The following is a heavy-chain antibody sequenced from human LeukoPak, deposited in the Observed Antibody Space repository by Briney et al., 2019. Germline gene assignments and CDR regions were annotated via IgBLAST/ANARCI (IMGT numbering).Heavy chain of an antibody. CDR3: ASGGSVFGVLILYYFDN. D-gene: IGHD3-3*01. CDR1: GFTFSSYS. V-gene: IGHV3-48*02. J-gene: IGHJ4*02. Sequence: GGSLRLSCAASGFTFSSYSMNWVRQAPGKGLEWVSYISSSSSTIYYADSVKGRFTISRDNAKNSLYLQMNSLRDEDTAVYYCASGGSVFGVLILYYFDNWGQGTLVTVSS. CDR2: ISSSSSTI.